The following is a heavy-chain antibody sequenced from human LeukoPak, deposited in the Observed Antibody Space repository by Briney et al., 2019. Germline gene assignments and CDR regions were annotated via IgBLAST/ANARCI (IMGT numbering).Heavy chain of an antibody. V-gene: IGHV3-74*01. CDR1: GFTFSNYW. CDR3: AREGAAADFDY. CDR2: INSDGSST. J-gene: IGHJ4*02. Sequence: PGGSLGLSCAASGFTFSNYWMHWVRQAPGKGLVWASRINSDGSSTSYADSVKGRFTISRDNAKNTLYLQINSLRAEDTAVYYCAREGAAADFDYWGQGTLVTVSS. D-gene: IGHD6-13*01.